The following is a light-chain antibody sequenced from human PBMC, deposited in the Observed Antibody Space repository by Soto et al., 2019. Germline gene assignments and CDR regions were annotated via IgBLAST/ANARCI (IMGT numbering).Light chain of an antibody. CDR1: SSNIGNNY. CDR2: DNN. V-gene: IGLV1-51*01. CDR3: GSWDSSLSAYV. Sequence: QSVLAQPPSVSAAPGQKVTISCSGSSSNIGNNYVSWYQQLPVTAPKLLIYDNNKRPSGIPDRFSGSKSGTSATLGITGFQTGDEADYYCGSWDSSLSAYVFGTGTKVTV. J-gene: IGLJ1*01.